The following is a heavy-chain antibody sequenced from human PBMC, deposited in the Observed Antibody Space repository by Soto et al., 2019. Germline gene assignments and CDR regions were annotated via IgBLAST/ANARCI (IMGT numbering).Heavy chain of an antibody. CDR1: GDSVSGNSVA. CDR2: TYYRSKWYN. Sequence: SQTLSLTCAISGDSVSGNSVACNWIRQSPSRGLEWLGRTYYRSKWYNDYAVSVRSRITVNPDTSKNQFSLQLNSVTPEDTAIYYCARGWSRAFDFWGQGTVVTVSS. CDR3: ARGWSRAFDF. D-gene: IGHD1-26*01. V-gene: IGHV6-1*01. J-gene: IGHJ3*01.